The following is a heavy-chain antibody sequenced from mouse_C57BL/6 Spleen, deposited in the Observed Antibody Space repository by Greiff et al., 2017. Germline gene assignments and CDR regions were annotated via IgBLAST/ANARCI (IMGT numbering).Heavy chain of an antibody. CDR3: ARKVVGFDY. Sequence: QVQLQQPGADLVQPGASVTLSCTASGYTFTSYWMHWVRQTPGKGLDWFGMIHPNSGRTNYNEKFKSKATLTVDKSSSTAYMQLSSLTSEDSAVYYCARKVVGFDYWGQGTTLTVSS. J-gene: IGHJ2*01. V-gene: IGHV1-64*01. CDR2: IHPNSGRT. D-gene: IGHD3-3*01. CDR1: GYTFTSYW.